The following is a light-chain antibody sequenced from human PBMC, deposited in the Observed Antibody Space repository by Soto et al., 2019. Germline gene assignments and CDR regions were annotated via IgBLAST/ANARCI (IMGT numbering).Light chain of an antibody. CDR3: QQYNSYPWT. Sequence: DILMTPSPSTLSASVGDRVTITCRASQSISSWLAWYQQKPGKAPQLLIYDASSLESGVPSRFSGSGSGTEFTLTITSLQPDDFATYYCQQYNSYPWTFGQGTKVDIK. V-gene: IGKV1-5*01. CDR1: QSISSW. J-gene: IGKJ1*01. CDR2: DAS.